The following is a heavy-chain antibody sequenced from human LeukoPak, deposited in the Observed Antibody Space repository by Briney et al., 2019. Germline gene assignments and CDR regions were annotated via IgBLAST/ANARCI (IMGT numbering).Heavy chain of an antibody. CDR1: EFSVGSNY. V-gene: IGHV3-30*18. CDR3: AKDGTPSVAGDFDY. D-gene: IGHD6-19*01. J-gene: IGHJ4*02. Sequence: PGGSQRLSCAASEFSVGSNYMTWVRQAPGKGLEWVAVISYDGSNKYYADSVKGRFTISRDNSKNTLYLQMNSLRAEDTAVYYCAKDGTPSVAGDFDYWGQGTLVTVSS. CDR2: ISYDGSNK.